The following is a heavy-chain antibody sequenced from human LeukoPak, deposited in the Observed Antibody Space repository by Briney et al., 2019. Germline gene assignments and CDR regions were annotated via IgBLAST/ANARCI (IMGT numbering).Heavy chain of an antibody. CDR1: GFTFSSYG. Sequence: PGGSLRLSCAASGFTFSSYGMHWVRQAPGKGLEWVAVISYDGSNKYYADSVKGRFTISRDNSKNTLYLQMNSLRAEDTALYYCARDYGGNSGLYHYYYYLDVWGKGTTVTVSS. J-gene: IGHJ6*03. CDR3: ARDYGGNSGLYHYYYYLDV. D-gene: IGHD4-23*01. V-gene: IGHV3-30*03. CDR2: ISYDGSNK.